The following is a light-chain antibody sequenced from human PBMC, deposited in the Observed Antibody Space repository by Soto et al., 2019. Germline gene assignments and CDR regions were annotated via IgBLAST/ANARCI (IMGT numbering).Light chain of an antibody. V-gene: IGKV3-11*01. Sequence: EIVLTQSPATLSLSPGERATLSCRARQSVSSYLAWYQQKPGQAPRLLIYDASNRATGIPARFSGSGSGTDFTLTISSLEPEDFAVFYCHQRSNWPPQGVTFGPGTKVDIK. CDR3: HQRSNWPPQGVT. J-gene: IGKJ3*01. CDR2: DAS. CDR1: QSVSSY.